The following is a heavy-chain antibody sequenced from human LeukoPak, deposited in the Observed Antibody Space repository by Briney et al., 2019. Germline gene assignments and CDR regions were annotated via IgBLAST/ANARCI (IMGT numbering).Heavy chain of an antibody. Sequence: SETLSLTCTVSGGSISSYYWSWIRQPPGKGLEWIGYIYYSGSTNYNPSLKSRVTISVDTSKNQFSLRLRSVTAADTAVYYCARGAWWYYDSRDGPRGGLDVWGQGTTVTVSS. J-gene: IGHJ6*02. CDR2: IYYSGST. CDR1: GGSISSYY. CDR3: ARGAWWYYDSRDGPRGGLDV. V-gene: IGHV4-59*01. D-gene: IGHD3-22*01.